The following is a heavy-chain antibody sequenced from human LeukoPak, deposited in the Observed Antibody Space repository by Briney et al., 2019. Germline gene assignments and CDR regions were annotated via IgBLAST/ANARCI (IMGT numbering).Heavy chain of an antibody. CDR3: ARDRETEGSGSYYTYYYYGMDV. CDR1: GFTFSSYA. V-gene: IGHV3-30-3*01. D-gene: IGHD3-10*01. Sequence: GRSLRLSCAASGFTFSSYAMHWVRQAPGKGLEWVAVISYDGSNKYYADSVKGRFTISRDNSKNTLYLQMNSLRAEDTAVYYCARDRETEGSGSYYTYYYYGMDVWGQGTTVTVS. CDR2: ISYDGSNK. J-gene: IGHJ6*02.